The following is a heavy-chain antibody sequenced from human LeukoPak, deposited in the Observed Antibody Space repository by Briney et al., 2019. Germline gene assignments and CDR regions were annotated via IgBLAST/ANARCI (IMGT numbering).Heavy chain of an antibody. J-gene: IGHJ6*02. D-gene: IGHD2-2*01. V-gene: IGHV4-59*01. CDR1: GGSISSYY. Sequence: PSETLSLTCTVSGGSISSYYWSWIRQPPGKGLEWIGYIYYSGSTNYNPSLKSRVTISVDTSKNQFSLKLSSVTAADTAVYYCARLSVVPAGSYYGMDVWGQGTTVTVSS. CDR3: ARLSVVPAGSYYGMDV. CDR2: IYYSGST.